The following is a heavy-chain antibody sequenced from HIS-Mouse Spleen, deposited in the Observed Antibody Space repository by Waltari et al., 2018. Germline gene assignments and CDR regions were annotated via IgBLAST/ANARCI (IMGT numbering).Heavy chain of an antibody. D-gene: IGHD4-4*01. CDR2: IYHSGST. V-gene: IGHV4-38-2*02. J-gene: IGHJ3*02. CDR3: ASSGGLGTVTTAFDI. CDR1: GYSIRCGYY. Sequence: QVQLQESGTGLVKPSETLSCAVTVPGYSIRCGYYWGCIRQPPGKGLEWIGRIYHSGSTYYNPSLKSRVTISVDTSKNQFSLKLSSVTAADTAVYYCASSGGLGTVTTAFDIWGQGTMVTVSS.